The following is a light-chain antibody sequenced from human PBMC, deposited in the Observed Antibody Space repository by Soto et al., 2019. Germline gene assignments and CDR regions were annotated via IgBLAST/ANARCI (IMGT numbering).Light chain of an antibody. Sequence: QSALTQPASVSGSPGQSITITCTETNSDVGSYNLVSWYQQHPGKAPKLMIYEGGKRPSGVSNRFSGSRSGNTASLTISGLQADDEADYYCCSYAAHLTWVFGGGTKLTVL. CDR2: EGG. CDR1: NSDVGSYNL. CDR3: CSYAAHLTWV. J-gene: IGLJ3*02. V-gene: IGLV2-23*01.